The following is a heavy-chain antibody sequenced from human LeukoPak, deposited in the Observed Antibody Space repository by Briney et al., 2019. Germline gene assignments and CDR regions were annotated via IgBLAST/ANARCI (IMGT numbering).Heavy chain of an antibody. J-gene: IGHJ4*02. CDR2: ISGSGGST. V-gene: IGHV3-23*01. D-gene: IGHD3-22*01. CDR3: ARDPPYYYDSSGYRY. Sequence: PGGSLRLSCAASGFTFSSYAMSWVRQAPGKGLEWVSAISGSGGSTYYADSVKGRFTISRDNSKNTLYLQMNSLRAEATAVYYCARDPPYYYDSSGYRYWGQGTLVTVSS. CDR1: GFTFSSYA.